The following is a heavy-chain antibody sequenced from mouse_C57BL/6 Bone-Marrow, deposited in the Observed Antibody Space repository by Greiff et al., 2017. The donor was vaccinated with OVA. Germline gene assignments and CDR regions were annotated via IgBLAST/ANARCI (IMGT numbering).Heavy chain of an antibody. CDR1: GYTFTSYW. D-gene: IGHD1-1*01. CDR2: IDPSDSYT. V-gene: IGHV1-69*01. Sequence: VQLQESGAELVMPGASVKLSCKASGYTFTSYWMHWVKQRPGQGLEWIGEIDPSDSYTNYNQKFKGKSTLTVDKSSSTAYMQLSSLTSEDSAVYYCARETTGSGMDYWGQGTSVTVSS. J-gene: IGHJ4*01. CDR3: ARETTGSGMDY.